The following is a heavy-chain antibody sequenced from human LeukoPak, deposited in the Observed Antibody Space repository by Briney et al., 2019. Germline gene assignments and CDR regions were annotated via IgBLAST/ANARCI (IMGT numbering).Heavy chain of an antibody. Sequence: GGSLRLSCEASGFTVSSNYMSWVRQAPGKGLEWVSVISSSGDTTYYSDSVKGRFIISRDNSRNTLYLQMNSLRVDDTAVYYCAKAGIAVPATPEYCGQGTQVTVSS. V-gene: IGHV3-23*01. D-gene: IGHD6-19*01. J-gene: IGHJ4*02. CDR2: ISSSGDTT. CDR1: GFTVSSNY. CDR3: AKAGIAVPATPEY.